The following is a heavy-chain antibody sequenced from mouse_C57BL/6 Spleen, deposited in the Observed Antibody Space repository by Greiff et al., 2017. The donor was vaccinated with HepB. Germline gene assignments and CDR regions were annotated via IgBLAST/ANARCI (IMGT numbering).Heavy chain of an antibody. V-gene: IGHV1-26*01. CDR3: ARAPYYGSSPAWFAY. CDR2: INPNNGGT. CDR1: GYTFTDYY. J-gene: IGHJ3*01. D-gene: IGHD1-1*01. Sequence: EVQLQQSGPELVKPGASVKISCKASGYTFTDYYMNWVKQSHGKSLEWIGDINPNNGGTSYNQKFKGKATLTVDKSSSTAYMELRSLTSEDSAVYYCARAPYYGSSPAWFAYWGQGTLVTVSA.